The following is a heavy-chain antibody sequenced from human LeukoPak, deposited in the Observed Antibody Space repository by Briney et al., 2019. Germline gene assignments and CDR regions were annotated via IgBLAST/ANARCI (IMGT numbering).Heavy chain of an antibody. CDR2: ISAYNGNT. D-gene: IGHD7-27*01. V-gene: IGHV1-18*01. CDR3: ARGGLDPGDYYYYYMDV. CDR1: GYTFTSYG. J-gene: IGHJ6*03. Sequence: GASVKVSCKASGYTFTSYGISWVRQAPGQGLERMGWISAYNGNTNYAQKLQGRVTMTTDTSTSTAYMELRSLRSDDTAVYYCARGGLDPGDYYYYYMDVWGKGTTVTVSS.